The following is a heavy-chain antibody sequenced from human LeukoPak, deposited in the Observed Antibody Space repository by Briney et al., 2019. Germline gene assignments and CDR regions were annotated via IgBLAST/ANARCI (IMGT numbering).Heavy chain of an antibody. V-gene: IGHV3-23*01. CDR2: ISGSGGST. CDR3: AKSQGSGYYRGHIDY. Sequence: GGSLRLSCAASGFTFSSYAMSWVRQAPGKGLEWVSGISGSGGSTYYGDSVKGRFTISRDNSKNTLYLQMNSLRAEDTAVYYCAKSQGSGYYRGHIDYWGQGTLVTVSA. CDR1: GFTFSSYA. D-gene: IGHD3-22*01. J-gene: IGHJ4*02.